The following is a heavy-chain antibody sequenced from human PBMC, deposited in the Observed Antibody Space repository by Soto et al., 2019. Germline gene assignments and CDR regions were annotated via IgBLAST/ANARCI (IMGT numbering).Heavy chain of an antibody. CDR3: ARGNDFGVVIIPPDYYMDV. D-gene: IGHD3-3*01. V-gene: IGHV1-8*01. CDR1: GYTFTIYD. CDR2: MNPNSGNT. J-gene: IGHJ6*03. Sequence: ASVKVSCKASGYTFTIYDINWVRQATGQGLEWMGWMNPNSGNTGYAQKFQGRVTMTRNTSISTAYMELSSLRSEDTAVYYCARGNDFGVVIIPPDYYMDVWGNGTTVTVSS.